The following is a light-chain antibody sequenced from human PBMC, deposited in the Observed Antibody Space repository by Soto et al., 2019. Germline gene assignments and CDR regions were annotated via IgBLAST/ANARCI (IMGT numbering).Light chain of an antibody. CDR2: ASS. CDR1: SSDVGGYNY. CDR3: SSYTSGTTLYV. Sequence: QPASVSGSPGQSITISCTGTSSDVGGYNYVSWYQHHPGKAPRLMIYASSNRPSGVSHRFSGSRSGNTASLTISGLQAEDEADYYCSSYTSGTTLYVFGTGTKLTVL. J-gene: IGLJ1*01. V-gene: IGLV2-14*01.